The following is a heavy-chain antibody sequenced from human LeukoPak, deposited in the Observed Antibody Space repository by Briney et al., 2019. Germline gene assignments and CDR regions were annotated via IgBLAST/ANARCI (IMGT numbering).Heavy chain of an antibody. CDR2: IYAGIGNT. CDR1: GYTFTDYA. J-gene: IGHJ3*02. CDR3: ARTQGVYYGGNSGAFDI. V-gene: IGHV1-3*01. Sequence: ASVKVSCKASGYTFTDYAMHWVRQAPGQRLEWMGWIYAGIGNTKYSQKFQARVTITRDTSASTAYMELSSLRSEDTAVYYCARTQGVYYGGNSGAFDIWGQGTMVTVSS. D-gene: IGHD4-23*01.